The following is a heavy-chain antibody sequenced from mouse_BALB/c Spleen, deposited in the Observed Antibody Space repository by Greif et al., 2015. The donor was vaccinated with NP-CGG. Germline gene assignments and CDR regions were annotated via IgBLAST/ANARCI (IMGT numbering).Heavy chain of an antibody. V-gene: IGHV1-80*01. CDR1: GYAFSSYW. J-gene: IGHJ4*01. D-gene: IGHD2-1*01. CDR3: ARNEGDYGNPYAMDY. Sequence: QVQLKESGAELVRPGSSVKISCKASGYAFSSYWMNWVKQRPGQGLEWIGQIYPGDGDTNYNGKFKGKATLTADKSSSTAYMQLSSLTSEDSAVYFCARNEGDYGNPYAMDYWGQGTSVTVSS. CDR2: IYPGDGDT.